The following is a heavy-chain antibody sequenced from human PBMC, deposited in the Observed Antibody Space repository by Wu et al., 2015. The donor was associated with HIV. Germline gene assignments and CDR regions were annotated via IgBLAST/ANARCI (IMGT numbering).Heavy chain of an antibody. J-gene: IGHJ4*02. CDR1: GYIFSDFG. CDR3: ARGHYYDTSSSPMY. V-gene: IGHV1-18*01. CDR2: ISAQNGNT. Sequence: VQLVQSGGEVKKPGASVKVACKSSGYIFSDFGIHWVRQTPGEGLEWMGWISAQNGNTKYAQKFQGRVTMTTETSSSTAYMELRSPRSDDTAVYFCARGHYYDTSSSPMYWGPGTRVTVSS. D-gene: IGHD3-22*01.